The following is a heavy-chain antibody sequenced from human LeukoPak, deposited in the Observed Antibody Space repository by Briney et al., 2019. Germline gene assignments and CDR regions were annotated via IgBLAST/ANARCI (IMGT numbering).Heavy chain of an antibody. V-gene: IGHV3-23*01. CDR3: AKTTGGNAYDYIDY. Sequence: PGGSLILSCAASGFTFSSYGMNWVRQAPGKGLEWVSATSGSGSSPNYSDSVKGRFTISRDNSKNTLYLQMNSLRAEDTAVYYCAKTTGGNAYDYIDYWGQGTLVTVSS. J-gene: IGHJ4*02. CDR2: TSGSGSSP. CDR1: GFTFSSYG. D-gene: IGHD5-12*01.